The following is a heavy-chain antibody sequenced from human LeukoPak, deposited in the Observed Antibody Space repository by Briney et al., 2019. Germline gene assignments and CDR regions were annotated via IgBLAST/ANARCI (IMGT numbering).Heavy chain of an antibody. V-gene: IGHV1-18*01. D-gene: IGHD3-10*01. Sequence: ASVKVSCKASGYTFTSYGISWVRQAPGQGLEWMGWISAYNGNTNYAQKLQGRVTMTTDTSTSTAYMELRSLRSDDTAVYYCARDGGGSGSYYVYYYYYYMDVWGKGTTVTISS. CDR2: ISAYNGNT. CDR1: GYTFTSYG. J-gene: IGHJ6*03. CDR3: ARDGGGSGSYYVYYYYYYMDV.